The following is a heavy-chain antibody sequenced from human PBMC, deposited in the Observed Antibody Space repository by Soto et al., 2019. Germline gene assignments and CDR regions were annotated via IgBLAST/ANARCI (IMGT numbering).Heavy chain of an antibody. D-gene: IGHD3-9*01. J-gene: IGHJ6*02. V-gene: IGHV1-2*02. Sequence: QELLMQSGADMKKPGASVKVSCKSSGFSFTNYYLRWVRQAPGQGPEWMGWIFPKSGGTRSAQRFRDRLTLTTDTSITTAYLELTRLSPDDTAIYFCAREGMFHYETADYYPSNYGLDVWGQGTTVTVPS. CDR1: GFSFTNYY. CDR3: AREGMFHYETADYYPSNYGLDV. CDR2: IFPKSGGT.